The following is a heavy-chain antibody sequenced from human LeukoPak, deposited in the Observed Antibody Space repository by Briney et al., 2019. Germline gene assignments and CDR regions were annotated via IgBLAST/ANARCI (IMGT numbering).Heavy chain of an antibody. J-gene: IGHJ3*02. Sequence: GGSLRLSCTASGFNFYRFTMHWVRQSPGKGLEWVSFIGRDGRVTSYADSVKGRFTISRENSKITLYLQMNSLRAEDTAVYYCAKDHRPGYSSSWYLDAFDIWGQGTMVTVSS. CDR1: GFNFYRFT. V-gene: IGHV3-43*01. D-gene: IGHD6-13*01. CDR2: IGRDGRVT. CDR3: AKDHRPGYSSSWYLDAFDI.